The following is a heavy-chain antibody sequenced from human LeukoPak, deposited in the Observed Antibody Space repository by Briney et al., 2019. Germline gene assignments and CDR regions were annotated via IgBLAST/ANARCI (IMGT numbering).Heavy chain of an antibody. CDR1: GFTFSSYA. J-gene: IGHJ4*02. CDR3: ATGDVHTSSYQDYFDY. V-gene: IGHV3-23*01. Sequence: GGSLRLSCAASGFTFSSYAMSWVRQAPGKGLEWVSAISGSGGSTYYADSVKGRFTISGDNSKNTLYLQMNSLRAEDTAVYYCATGDVHTSSYQDYFDYWGQGTLVTVSS. D-gene: IGHD3-10*01. CDR2: ISGSGGST.